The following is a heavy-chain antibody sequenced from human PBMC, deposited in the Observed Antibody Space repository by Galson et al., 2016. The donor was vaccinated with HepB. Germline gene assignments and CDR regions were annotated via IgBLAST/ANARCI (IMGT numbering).Heavy chain of an antibody. D-gene: IGHD1-26*01. V-gene: IGHV3-23*01. CDR3: ARDLVPSWEGGLFDY. J-gene: IGHJ4*02. Sequence: SLRLSCAASGFTFSNYAMSWVRQAPGKGLEWVSAINHAGVRTYYSDLVKGRFTISRDNSKNTLYLQMSSLRADDTAVYYCARDLVPSWEGGLFDYWGQGALVTVSS. CDR2: INHAGVRT. CDR1: GFTFSNYA.